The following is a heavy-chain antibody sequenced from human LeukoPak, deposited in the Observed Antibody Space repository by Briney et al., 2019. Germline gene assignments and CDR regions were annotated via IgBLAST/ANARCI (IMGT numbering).Heavy chain of an antibody. CDR2: VDPEDGET. CDR3: AGTSGDAFDI. V-gene: IGHV1-69-2*01. Sequence: VTVSCKASAYTFTDYYMHWVQQAPRKGLNWMGLVDPEDGETIYAEKFQGRVTITADTSTDTAYMELSSLRSEDTAVYYCAGTSGDAFDIWGQGTMVTVSS. J-gene: IGHJ3*02. D-gene: IGHD2-2*01. CDR1: AYTFTDYY.